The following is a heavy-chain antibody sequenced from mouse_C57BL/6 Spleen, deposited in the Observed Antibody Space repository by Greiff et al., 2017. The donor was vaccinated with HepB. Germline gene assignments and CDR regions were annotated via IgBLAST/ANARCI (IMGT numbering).Heavy chain of an antibody. J-gene: IGHJ4*01. Sequence: VQVVESGAELVKPGASVKISCKASGYAFSSYWMNWVKQRPGKGLEWIGQLYPGDGDTNYNGKFKGKATLTADKSSRTAYMQLSSLTSEDSAVYFWARGKWGNYDYSMDYLGQGTSVTVSS. CDR3: ARGKWGNYDYSMDY. D-gene: IGHD2-1*01. V-gene: IGHV1-80*01. CDR1: GYAFSSYW. CDR2: LYPGDGDT.